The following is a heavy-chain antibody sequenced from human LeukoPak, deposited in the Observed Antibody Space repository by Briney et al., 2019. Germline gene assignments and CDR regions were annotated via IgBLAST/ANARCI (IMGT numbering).Heavy chain of an antibody. CDR3: ARDWDGSGSYFDY. CDR2: ISSSSSYI. J-gene: IGHJ4*02. V-gene: IGHV3-21*01. CDR1: RYTFSSYS. D-gene: IGHD1-26*01. Sequence: GGSLRLSCAASRYTFSSYSMNWVSQAPGKGLEWVSSISSSSSYIYYVDSVKGRFTISRDNAKNSLYLQMNSLRAEDTAVYYCARDWDGSGSYFDYWGQGTLVTVSS.